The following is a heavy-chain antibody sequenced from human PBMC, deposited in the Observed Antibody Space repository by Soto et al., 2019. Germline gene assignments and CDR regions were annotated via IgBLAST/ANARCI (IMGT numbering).Heavy chain of an antibody. CDR2: ISYDGVNQ. V-gene: IGHV3-30*04. J-gene: IGHJ4*02. CDR3: ARSPSGSYPEFDY. D-gene: IGHD1-26*01. CDR1: GFTFRSYN. Sequence: LRLSCAASGFTFRSYNMHWVRQAPGKGLEWVAVISYDGVNQYHADSVKGRFTLSRDNSKNTLYLQMNSLRAEDTAVYYCARSPSGSYPEFDYWGQGTLVTVSS.